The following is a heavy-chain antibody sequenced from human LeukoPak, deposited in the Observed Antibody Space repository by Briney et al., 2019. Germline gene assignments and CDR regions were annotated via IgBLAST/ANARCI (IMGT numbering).Heavy chain of an antibody. J-gene: IGHJ4*02. V-gene: IGHV1-46*01. Sequence: ASVKVSCQASGYSFTNYFIHWVRPAPGQGLEWMGKINPRTGSTSYAQKFQGRVTLTRDTSTRTLYMDLSSLRSEDTAVYHCAIDQSSGRGQFDYWGQGTLVTVSS. CDR1: GYSFTNYF. CDR2: INPRTGST. CDR3: AIDQSSGRGQFDY. D-gene: IGHD1-26*01.